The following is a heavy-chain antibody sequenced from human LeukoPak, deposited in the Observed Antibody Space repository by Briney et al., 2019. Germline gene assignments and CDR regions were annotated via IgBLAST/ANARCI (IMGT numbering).Heavy chain of an antibody. V-gene: IGHV3-7*01. CDR2: IKQDGSEK. D-gene: IGHD4-17*01. Sequence: PGGSLRLSCAASGFTFSSYWMSWVRQAPGKGLEWVANIKQDGSEKYYVDSVKGRFTISRGNAKNSLYLQMNSLRAEDTAVYYCARDRSWDYGDYYFDYWGQGTLVTVSS. CDR3: ARDRSWDYGDYYFDY. CDR1: GFTFSSYW. J-gene: IGHJ4*02.